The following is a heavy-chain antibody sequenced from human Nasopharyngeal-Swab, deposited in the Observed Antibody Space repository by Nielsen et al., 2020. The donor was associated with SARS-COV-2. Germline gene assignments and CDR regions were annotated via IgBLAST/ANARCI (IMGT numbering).Heavy chain of an antibody. CDR3: ARDAPAHYGAFY. D-gene: IGHD4-17*01. Sequence: VRQAPGKGLEWVAFIAHDASNEYYGDSVKGRFSISRDSSKNTLYLQMDSLRGEDTAVYYCARDAPAHYGAFYWGRGTLVTVPS. V-gene: IGHV3-30*03. J-gene: IGHJ4*02. CDR2: IAHDASNE.